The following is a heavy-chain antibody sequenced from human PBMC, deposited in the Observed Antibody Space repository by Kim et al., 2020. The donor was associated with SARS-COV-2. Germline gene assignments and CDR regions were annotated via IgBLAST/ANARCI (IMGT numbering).Heavy chain of an antibody. CDR2: IIPILGIA. V-gene: IGHV1-69*04. CDR3: ARDSLPPNYYYDSSGYLVDAFDI. CDR1: GGTFSSYA. J-gene: IGHJ3*02. Sequence: SVKVSCKASGGTFSSYAISWVRQAPGQGLEWMGRIIPILGIANYAQKFQGRVTITADKSTSTAYMELSSLRSEDTAVYYCARDSLPPNYYYDSSGYLVDAFDIWGQGIMVTVSS. D-gene: IGHD3-22*01.